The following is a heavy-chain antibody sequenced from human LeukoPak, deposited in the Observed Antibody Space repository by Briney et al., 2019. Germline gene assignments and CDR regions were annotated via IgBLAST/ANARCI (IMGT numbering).Heavy chain of an antibody. Sequence: SETLSLTCTVSGGSISSYYWSWIRQPPGKGLEWIGYIYYSGSTNYNPSLKSRVTISVDTSKNQFSLKLSSVTAADTAVYYCAREDVGYYDSSGYYHDAFDIWGQGTMVTVSS. CDR1: GGSISSYY. D-gene: IGHD3-22*01. J-gene: IGHJ3*02. CDR2: IYYSGST. CDR3: AREDVGYYDSSGYYHDAFDI. V-gene: IGHV4-59*01.